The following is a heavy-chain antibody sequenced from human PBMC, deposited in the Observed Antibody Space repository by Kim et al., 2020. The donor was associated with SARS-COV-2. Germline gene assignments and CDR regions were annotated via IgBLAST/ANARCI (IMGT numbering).Heavy chain of an antibody. J-gene: IGHJ4*02. CDR3: AREDSYGHRPFDY. D-gene: IGHD5-18*01. CDR1: GGSISSSSYN. CDR2: IYYSGST. V-gene: IGHV4-39*07. Sequence: SETLSLTCTVSGGSISSSSYNWGWIRQPPGKGLEWIGSIYYSGSTYYNPSLKSRVTISVDTSKNQFSLKLRSVTAADTAVYYCAREDSYGHRPFDYWGQGTLVTVSS.